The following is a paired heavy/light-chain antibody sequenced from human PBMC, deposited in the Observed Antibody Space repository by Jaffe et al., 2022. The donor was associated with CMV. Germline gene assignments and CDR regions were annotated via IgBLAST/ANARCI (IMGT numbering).Heavy chain of an antibody. CDR1: GGTFSSYA. D-gene: IGHD3-3*01. CDR3: AGGITTNYYMDV. CDR2: IIPILGVA. Sequence: QVQLVQSGAEVKKPGSSVKVSCKASGGTFSSYAVNWVRQAPGQGLEWMGRIIPILGVANYARDFQGRVTFTADKSTSTAYVELSSLRSEDTAVYYCAGGITTNYYMDVWGKGTTVTVFS. V-gene: IGHV1-69*09. J-gene: IGHJ6*03.
Light chain of an antibody. CDR1: SGDIGSYNL. Sequence: QSALTQPASVSGSPGQSITFSCTGTSGDIGSYNLVSWYQQHPGKAPQLMIYEVNKRPSGVSNRFSGSKSGNTASLTISGLQAEDEAAYYCCSYGDRSSLVFGGGTKVTVL. V-gene: IGLV2-23*02. J-gene: IGLJ3*02. CDR3: CSYGDRSSLV. CDR2: EVN.